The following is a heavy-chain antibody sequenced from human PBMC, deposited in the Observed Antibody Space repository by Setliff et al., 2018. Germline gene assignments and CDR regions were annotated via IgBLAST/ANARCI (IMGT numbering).Heavy chain of an antibody. J-gene: IGHJ4*02. D-gene: IGHD6-19*01. CDR3: ARDREGSGWYRYYFDY. Sequence: LSLSCAASGFTFSSYGMHWVRQAPGKGLEWVSSISSSSSYIYYADSVKGRFTISRDNAKNSLYLQMNSLRAEDTAVYYCARDREGSGWYRYYFDYWGQGTLVTVSS. CDR2: ISSSSSYI. V-gene: IGHV3-21*01. CDR1: GFTFSSYG.